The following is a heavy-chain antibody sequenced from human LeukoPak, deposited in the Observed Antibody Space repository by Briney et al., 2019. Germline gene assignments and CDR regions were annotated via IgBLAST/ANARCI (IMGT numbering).Heavy chain of an antibody. CDR2: INTYNGDT. CDR3: ARDSAILGIFFDS. D-gene: IGHD2/OR15-2a*01. V-gene: IGHV1-18*01. Sequence: ASVKVSCKASGYTFDDYAISWVRQAPGQGLEWMGWINTYNGDTITAQKFQGRVTLTTGTSTTTASMELRSLRSDDTAFYYCARDSAILGIFFDSWGQGTLVTVSS. J-gene: IGHJ4*02. CDR1: GYTFDDYA.